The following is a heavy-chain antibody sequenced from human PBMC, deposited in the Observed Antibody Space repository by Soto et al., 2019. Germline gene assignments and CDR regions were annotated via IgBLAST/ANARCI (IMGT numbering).Heavy chain of an antibody. CDR1: GFTFSSYA. CDR3: ARDREYQLLYRYYYYGMDV. D-gene: IGHD2-2*02. V-gene: IGHV3-30-3*01. Sequence: PGGSLRLSCAASGFTFSSYAMHWVRQAPGKGLEWVAVISYDGSNKYYADSVKGRFTISRDNSKNTLYLQMNSLRAEDTAVYYCARDREYQLLYRYYYYGMDVWGQGTTVTVSS. CDR2: ISYDGSNK. J-gene: IGHJ6*02.